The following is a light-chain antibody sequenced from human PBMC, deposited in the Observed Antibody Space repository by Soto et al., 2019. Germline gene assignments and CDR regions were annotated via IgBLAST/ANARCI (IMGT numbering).Light chain of an antibody. Sequence: DIVMTQSPDSLAVSLGERATINCKSSQSVLYSSNNKNYLAWYQQKPAQPPKLLIYWASTRESGVPDRFSGSGSGTEFTLTISSLQAEDVAVYYCQQYYSTPTWTFGQGTKVEIK. CDR1: QSVLYSSNNKNY. J-gene: IGKJ1*01. V-gene: IGKV4-1*01. CDR2: WAS. CDR3: QQYYSTPTWT.